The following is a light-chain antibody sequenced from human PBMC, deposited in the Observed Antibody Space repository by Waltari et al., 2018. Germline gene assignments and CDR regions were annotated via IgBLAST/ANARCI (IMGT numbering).Light chain of an antibody. CDR3: STWDDRLTGVV. V-gene: IGLV1-44*01. CDR1: NSNIGSNT. Sequence: QSVLAQPPSASGTPGQRITISCSGSNSNIGSNTVNWYQQFPGTAPRLLIYSNNQRPSGCPDRFSASKSGSSAALAIYGLHSEDEADYYCSTWDDRLTGVVFGGGTKVTVL. CDR2: SNN. J-gene: IGLJ2*01.